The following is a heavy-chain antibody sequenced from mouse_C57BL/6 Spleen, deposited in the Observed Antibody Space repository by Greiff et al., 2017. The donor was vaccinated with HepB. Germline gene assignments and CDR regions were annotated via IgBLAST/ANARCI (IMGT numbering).Heavy chain of an antibody. J-gene: IGHJ2*01. CDR2: IDPETGGT. V-gene: IGHV1-15*01. Sequence: VQLQQSGAELVRPGASVTLSCKASGYTFTDYEMHWVKQTPVHGLEWIGAIDPETGGTAYNQKFKGKAILTADKSSSTAYMELRSLTSEDSAVYYCTRSLASFDYWGQGTTLTVAS. CDR3: TRSLASFDY. D-gene: IGHD6-1*01. CDR1: GYTFTDYE.